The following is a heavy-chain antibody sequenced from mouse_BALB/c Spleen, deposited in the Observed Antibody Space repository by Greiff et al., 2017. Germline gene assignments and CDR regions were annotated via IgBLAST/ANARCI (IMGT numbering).Heavy chain of an antibody. CDR2: IHSDGGST. D-gene: IGHD2-3*01. J-gene: IGHJ4*01. Sequence: DVMLVESGGGLVQPGESLKLSCESNEYEFPSHDMSWVRKTPEKRLELVAAIHSDGGSTYYPDTMERRFIISRDNTKKTLYLQMSSLRSEDTALYYCARHGDGYYDAMDYWGQGTSVTVTS. V-gene: IGHV5-2*01. CDR1: EYEFPSHD. CDR3: ARHGDGYYDAMDY.